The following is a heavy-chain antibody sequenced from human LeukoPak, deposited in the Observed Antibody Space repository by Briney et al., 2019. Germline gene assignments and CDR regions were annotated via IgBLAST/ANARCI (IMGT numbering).Heavy chain of an antibody. CDR1: GGSISSYY. J-gene: IGHJ2*01. D-gene: IGHD5-24*01. V-gene: IGHV4-4*07. Sequence: SETLSLTCTVSGGSISSYYWSWIRQPAGKGLEWIGRIYTSGSTNYNPSLKSRVTMSVDTSKNQFSLKLSSVTAADTAVYYCARGRGDGYNYGLWYFDLWGRGTLVTVSS. CDR3: ARGRGDGYNYGLWYFDL. CDR2: IYTSGST.